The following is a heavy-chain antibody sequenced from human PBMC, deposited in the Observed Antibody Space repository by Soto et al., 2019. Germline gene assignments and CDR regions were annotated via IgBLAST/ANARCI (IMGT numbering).Heavy chain of an antibody. J-gene: IGHJ6*02. D-gene: IGHD2-15*01. V-gene: IGHV3-53*01. CDR3: ARGGQVRGGLDV. CDR1: GFTVISHY. CDR2: IYSGGST. Sequence: EVQLVEAGGGLIQPGGSLRLSCAASGFTVISHYMSWVRQAPGKGLEWVSFIYSGGSTYYADSVKGRFTISRDNSKNTLYLQMNSLRAEDTAVYYCARGGQVRGGLDVWGQGTTVTVSS.